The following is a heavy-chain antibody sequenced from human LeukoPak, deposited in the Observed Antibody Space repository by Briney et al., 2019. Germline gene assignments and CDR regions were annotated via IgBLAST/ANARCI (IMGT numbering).Heavy chain of an antibody. J-gene: IGHJ3*01. CDR3: ARDLVVGAISS. Sequence: PGGSLRLSCAASGFSFSSFGMNWVRQAPGRGLEWVSSISGNSAYIYYADSMRGRFTISRDNAKNSLYLQMNYLRAEDTAVYYCARDLVVGAISSWGQGTMVTVSS. CDR2: ISGNSAYI. D-gene: IGHD1-26*01. CDR1: GFSFSSFG. V-gene: IGHV3-21*04.